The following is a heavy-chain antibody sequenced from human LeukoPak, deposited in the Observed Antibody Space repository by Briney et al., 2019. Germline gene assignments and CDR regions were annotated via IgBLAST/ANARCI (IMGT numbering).Heavy chain of an antibody. Sequence: GGSLRLSCAASGFTFSSYSMNWVRQAPGKGLEWGSYISSSSTTIYYADSVKGRFTISRDNAKNSLYLQMNSLRDEDTAVYYCARDPRGAGSRYLDYWGQGTLVTVSS. CDR3: ARDPRGAGSRYLDY. CDR2: ISSSSTTI. D-gene: IGHD2-15*01. J-gene: IGHJ4*02. CDR1: GFTFSSYS. V-gene: IGHV3-48*02.